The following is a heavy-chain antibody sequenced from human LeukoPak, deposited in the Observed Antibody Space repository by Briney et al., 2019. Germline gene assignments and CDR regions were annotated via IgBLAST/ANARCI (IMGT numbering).Heavy chain of an antibody. CDR3: ASVRRGFGESSKYYSYYYMDV. Sequence: SETLSVTCIVSGATISSSSYHWGWIRQPPGKGLEWIGNIYYSGSTYNNPSLKSRVTISVDTSKNHFSLNLSSVTAADTAVYYCASVRRGFGESSKYYSYYYMDVWGNGTTVTISS. V-gene: IGHV4-39*01. J-gene: IGHJ6*03. D-gene: IGHD3-10*01. CDR1: GATISSSSYH. CDR2: IYYSGST.